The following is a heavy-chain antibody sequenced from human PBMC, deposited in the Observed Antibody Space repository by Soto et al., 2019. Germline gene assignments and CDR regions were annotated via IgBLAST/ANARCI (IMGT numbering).Heavy chain of an antibody. CDR1: GYTFTSYG. V-gene: IGHV1-18*01. CDR3: ARDPMLKVTVTNDAFDI. CDR2: ISAYNGNT. D-gene: IGHD4-17*01. J-gene: IGHJ3*02. Sequence: ASVKVSCKASGYTFTSYGISWVRQAPGQGLEWMGWISAYNGNTNYAQKLQGRVTMTTDTSTSTAYMELRSLRSDDTAVYYCARDPMLKVTVTNDAFDIWGQGTMVTVSS.